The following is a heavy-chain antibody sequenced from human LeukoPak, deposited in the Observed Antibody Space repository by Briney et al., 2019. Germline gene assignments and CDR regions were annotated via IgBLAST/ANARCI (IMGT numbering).Heavy chain of an antibody. J-gene: IGHJ5*02. V-gene: IGHV3-11*01. D-gene: IGHD3-10*01. CDR3: AKDDHSYYYGSGSYPWFDP. Sequence: AGGSLRLSCAASGFTFSDYYMSWIRQAPGKGLEWVSYISSSGSTIYYADSVKGRFTISRDNAKNSLYLQMNSLRAEDTALYYCAKDDHSYYYGSGSYPWFDPWGQGTLVTVSS. CDR2: ISSSGSTI. CDR1: GFTFSDYY.